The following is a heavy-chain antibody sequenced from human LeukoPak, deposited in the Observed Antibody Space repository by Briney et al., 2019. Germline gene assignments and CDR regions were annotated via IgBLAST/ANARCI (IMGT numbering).Heavy chain of an antibody. CDR3: ARGREDSSSWDWFDP. CDR2: IYTSGST. D-gene: IGHD6-13*01. Sequence: PSETLSLTCTVPGGSISSYHWSWIRQPAGKGLEWIRRIYTSGSTNYNPPLQSRVTMSVDTSKNQFYLKLSSVTAADTAVYYCARGREDSSSWDWFDPWGQGTLVTVSS. CDR1: GGSISSYH. J-gene: IGHJ5*02. V-gene: IGHV4-4*07.